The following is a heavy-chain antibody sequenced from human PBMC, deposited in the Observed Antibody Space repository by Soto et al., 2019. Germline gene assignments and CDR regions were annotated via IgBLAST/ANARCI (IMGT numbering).Heavy chain of an antibody. CDR2: TYFRSRWYN. CDR3: ARDRCTNAVCYAPSDY. CDR1: GDSVSSNTAA. D-gene: IGHD2-8*01. Sequence: SQTLSLTCAISGDSVSSNTAAWHWIRQSPSRGLEWLGRTYFRSRWYNDYAVSVKSRITINADTSKNQFSLHLNSVSPEDTAVYYCARDRCTNAVCYAPSDYWGQGTLVTVPQ. V-gene: IGHV6-1*01. J-gene: IGHJ4*02.